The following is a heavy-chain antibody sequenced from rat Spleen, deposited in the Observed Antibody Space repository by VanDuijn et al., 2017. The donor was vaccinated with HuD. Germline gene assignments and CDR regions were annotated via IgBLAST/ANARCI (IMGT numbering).Heavy chain of an antibody. V-gene: IGHV2-4*01. Sequence: YGVSWVCQPPGKGLEWMGVIWNVGGTRYNSALKSRLSISRDTSKSQVFLKMNSLQTEDTATYYCGRVGVYYPFAYWGQGVMVTVSS. J-gene: IGHJ2*01. CDR2: IWNVGGT. D-gene: IGHD1-1*01. CDR1: YG. CDR3: GRVGVYYPFAY.